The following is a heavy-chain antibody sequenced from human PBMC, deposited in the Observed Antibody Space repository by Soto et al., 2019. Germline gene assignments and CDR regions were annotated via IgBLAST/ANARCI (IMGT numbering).Heavy chain of an antibody. CDR1: GFTFGSYA. CDR2: ITDSGGTA. V-gene: IGHV3-23*01. D-gene: IGHD3-9*01. J-gene: IGHJ4*02. CDR3: AKEQTYYDILTGYKLDY. Sequence: GGSLRLSCAASGFTFGSYAMNWVRQAPGKGLEWVSTITDSGGTAYYADSVKGRFPISRDNSKNTLYLQMNSLRAEDTAVYYCAKEQTYYDILTGYKLDYWGQGTLVTVSS.